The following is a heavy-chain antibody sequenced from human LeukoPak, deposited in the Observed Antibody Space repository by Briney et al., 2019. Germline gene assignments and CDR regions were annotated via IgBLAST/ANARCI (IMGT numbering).Heavy chain of an antibody. V-gene: IGHV4-31*03. J-gene: IGHJ4*02. CDR1: GGSISSYY. Sequence: SKTLSLTCTVSGGSISSYYWSWIRQHPGKGLEWIGYIYYSGSTYYNPSLKSRVTISVDTSKNQFSLKLSSVTAADTAVYYCARVNYGDLTFDYWGQGTLVTVSS. CDR3: ARVNYGDLTFDY. CDR2: IYYSGST. D-gene: IGHD4-17*01.